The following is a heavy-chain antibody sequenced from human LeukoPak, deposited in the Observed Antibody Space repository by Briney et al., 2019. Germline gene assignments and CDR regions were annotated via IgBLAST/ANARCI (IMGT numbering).Heavy chain of an antibody. CDR2: ITGSGGST. Sequence: GKSLRLSCAASGFTFSSYAMNWVRLAPGKGLEWVSTITGSGGSTYYTDSVKGRFTISRDNSKNTLYLQMNSLSPEDTAVYYCAKGGLGESSLNNFDYWGQGTLVTVSS. CDR1: GFTFSSYA. J-gene: IGHJ4*02. V-gene: IGHV3-23*01. D-gene: IGHD3-16*02. CDR3: AKGGLGESSLNNFDY.